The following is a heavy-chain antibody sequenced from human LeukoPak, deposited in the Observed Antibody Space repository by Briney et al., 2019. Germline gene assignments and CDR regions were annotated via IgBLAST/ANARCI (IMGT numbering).Heavy chain of an antibody. V-gene: IGHV4-34*01. D-gene: IGHD3-22*01. Sequence: SETLSLTCAVYGGSFSGYYWSWIRQPPGKGLEWIGEINHSGSTNYNPSLKSRVTISVDTSKNQFSLKLSSVTAADTAVYYCARDYDSSGYLRYWGQGTLVTVSS. CDR3: ARDYDSSGYLRY. CDR1: GGSFSGYY. J-gene: IGHJ4*02. CDR2: INHSGST.